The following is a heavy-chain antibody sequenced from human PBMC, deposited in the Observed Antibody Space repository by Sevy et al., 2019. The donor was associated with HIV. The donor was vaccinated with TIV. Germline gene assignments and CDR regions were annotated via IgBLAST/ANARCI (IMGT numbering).Heavy chain of an antibody. Sequence: GGSLRLSCAASGFPFNDHALHWVRQVPGKGLEWVSGISWNSRSVGDEASVKGRFTISRDNANHFLYLEMNSLRPEDTAFYYCAKDINRGCDGINCYPYYYYFYGLDVWGQGTTVTVSS. CDR2: ISWNSRSV. CDR1: GFPFNDHA. J-gene: IGHJ6*02. CDR3: AKDINRGCDGINCYPYYYYFYGLDV. V-gene: IGHV3-9*01. D-gene: IGHD2-21*01.